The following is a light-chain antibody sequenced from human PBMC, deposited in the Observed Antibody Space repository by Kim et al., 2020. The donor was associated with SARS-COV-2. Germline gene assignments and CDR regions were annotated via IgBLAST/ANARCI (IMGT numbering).Light chain of an antibody. CDR2: DAS. V-gene: IGKV1-5*01. CDR1: QSIRNS. CDR3: QKYNSHSPSWP. Sequence: DIQMTQSPSSLSASVGDRVTITCRASQSIRNSLAWYQQKPGKAPKFLIYDASSLESGVPSRFSGSGSGTEFTLTISSLQPEDFATYYCQKYNSHSPSWPFGQGTKVEIK. J-gene: IGKJ1*01.